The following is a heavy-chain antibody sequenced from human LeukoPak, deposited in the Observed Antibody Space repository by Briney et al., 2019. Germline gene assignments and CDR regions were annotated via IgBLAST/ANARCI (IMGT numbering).Heavy chain of an antibody. V-gene: IGHV4-4*02. CDR3: SRESGPFSPFGF. CDR2: ISLRGLT. Sequence: SETLSLTCGVSGVSISGTNWWSWVRQPPGQGLEWIGEISLRGLTNYNPSLRSRLTMSLDESKNQVSLNLTSVTAADTAVYYCSRESGPFSPFGFWGQGTLVSVHS. J-gene: IGHJ4*02. CDR1: GVSISGTNW. D-gene: IGHD1-26*01.